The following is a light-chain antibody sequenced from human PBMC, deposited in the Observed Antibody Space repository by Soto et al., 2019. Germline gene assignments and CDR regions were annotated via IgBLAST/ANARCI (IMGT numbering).Light chain of an antibody. CDR2: DDN. V-gene: IGLV3-21*02. CDR1: NIGSYS. Sequence: SSELTQPPSVSVAPGQTARITCGGNNIGSYSVHWYQQEPGQAPVLVVYDDNSRPSGIPERFSGSNSGITATLTISRVEAGDEADYYCQVWNSDSDHPDVVFGGGTKLTVL. J-gene: IGLJ2*01. CDR3: QVWNSDSDHPDVV.